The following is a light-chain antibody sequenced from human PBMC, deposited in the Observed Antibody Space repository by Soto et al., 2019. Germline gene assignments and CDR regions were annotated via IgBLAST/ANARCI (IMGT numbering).Light chain of an antibody. CDR2: DAS. J-gene: IGKJ4*01. CDR3: QQRVNWPLT. Sequence: EIVLTQSPATLSLSPGDRATLSCRASQSVRNFLAWYQQKPGLAPRLLIYDASNRATGIPARFSGSGSGTDFTLTVSSLEPEDFAVYYCQQRVNWPLTFGGGTSVEIK. CDR1: QSVRNF. V-gene: IGKV3-11*01.